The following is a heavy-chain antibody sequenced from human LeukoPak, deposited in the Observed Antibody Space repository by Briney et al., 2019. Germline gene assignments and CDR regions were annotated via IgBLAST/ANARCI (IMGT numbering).Heavy chain of an antibody. V-gene: IGHV3-30*02. CDR2: IPYDGSIK. CDR1: GFTLSRYG. D-gene: IGHD3-10*01. J-gene: IGHJ3*02. Sequence: PGGSLRLSCAASGFTLSRYGMHWVRQAPGKGLEWVAFIPYDGSIKYYADSVKGRFTISRDNSKNTLYLQMNSLRAEDTAVYFCATEGSESAFDIWGQGTMVTVSS. CDR3: ATEGSESAFDI.